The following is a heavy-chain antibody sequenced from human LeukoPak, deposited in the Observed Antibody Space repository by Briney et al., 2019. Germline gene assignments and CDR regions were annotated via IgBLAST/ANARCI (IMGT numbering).Heavy chain of an antibody. CDR1: GYTFTNYG. CDR2: ISAYNGNT. CDR3: ARVQGSSGWYIFDY. D-gene: IGHD6-19*01. J-gene: IGHJ4*02. Sequence: ASVKVSCKASGYTFTNYGISWVRQAPGQGLECMGWISAYNGNTNYAQRFQGRVTMTTDTSTSTAYMELRSLRSDDTAVYYCARVQGSSGWYIFDYWGQGTLVTVSS. V-gene: IGHV1-18*01.